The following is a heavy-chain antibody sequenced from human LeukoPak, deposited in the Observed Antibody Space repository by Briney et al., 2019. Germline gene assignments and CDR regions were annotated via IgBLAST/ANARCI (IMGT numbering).Heavy chain of an antibody. Sequence: GGSLRLSCAASGFTFSTYWMCWVRQAPGKGREWVANIKEDGSETNYVESVKGRFFISRDNAKNSQHLQMNSLRVEDTAVYYCARCEGFYDYFSGNPTYYFYMDVWGKGTTVTVSS. CDR3: ARCEGFYDYFSGNPTYYFYMDV. CDR1: GFTFSTYW. J-gene: IGHJ6*03. CDR2: IKEDGSET. V-gene: IGHV3-7*01. D-gene: IGHD3-16*01.